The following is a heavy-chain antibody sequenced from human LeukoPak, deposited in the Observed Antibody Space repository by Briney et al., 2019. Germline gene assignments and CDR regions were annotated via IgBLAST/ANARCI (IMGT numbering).Heavy chain of an antibody. V-gene: IGHV4-31*03. J-gene: IGHJ4*02. CDR2: IYYSGST. CDR1: GCSISSGCYY. D-gene: IGHD4-17*01. CDR3: AGQYGDLSGGYDY. Sequence: TLSLTCTVSGCSISSGCYYWSWIRQHPGKGLEWIGYIYYSGSTYYNPSLKSRVTIAVDTSKNQFSLKLRSVPAADTAVDYSAGQYGDLSGGYDYWGQGTLVTVSS.